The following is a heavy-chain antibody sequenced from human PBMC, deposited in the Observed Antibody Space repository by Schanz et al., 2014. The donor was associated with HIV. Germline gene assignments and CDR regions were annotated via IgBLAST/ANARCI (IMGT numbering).Heavy chain of an antibody. Sequence: QVQLVESGGGVVQPGRSLRLSCVASGFSFNNYGMHWVRQAPGKGLEWLAVTSSDGSGKFYVDSVKGRFTISRDNSKNTLSLQMKSLRAEDAAVYYCAKDRNYYESKYRGKGNYYYYYGMDVWGQGTTVTVSS. V-gene: IGHV3-30*18. D-gene: IGHD3-22*01. CDR2: TSSDGSGK. J-gene: IGHJ6*02. CDR3: AKDRNYYESKYRGKGNYYYYYGMDV. CDR1: GFSFNNYG.